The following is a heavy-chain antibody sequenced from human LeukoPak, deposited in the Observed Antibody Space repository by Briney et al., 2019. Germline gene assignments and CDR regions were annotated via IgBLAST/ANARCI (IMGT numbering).Heavy chain of an antibody. CDR2: IYSGGST. J-gene: IGHJ6*02. CDR3: AKDSGPVGFPFVVVPAAMRYYYYGMDV. D-gene: IGHD2-2*01. V-gene: IGHV3-66*01. CDR1: GFTVSSNY. Sequence: GGSLRLSCAASGFTVSSNYMSWVRQAPGKGLEWVSVIYSGGSTYYADSVKGRFTISRDSSKNTLYLQMNSLRAEDTAVYYCAKDSGPVGFPFVVVPAAMRYYYYGMDVWGQGTTVTVSS.